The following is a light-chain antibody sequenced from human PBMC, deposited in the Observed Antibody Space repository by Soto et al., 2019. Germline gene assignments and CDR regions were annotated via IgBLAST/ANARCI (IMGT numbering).Light chain of an antibody. CDR1: SSDVGGYKY. CDR3: SSFSSSSTLYV. J-gene: IGLJ1*01. Sequence: QSALTQPASVSGSPRQSITISCTGTSSDVGGYKYVSWYQQHPGKAPKLMIYEVTNRPSGVSNRFSGSKSGNTASLTVSGLQAEDEADYYCSSFSSSSTLYVFGTGTQLTVL. CDR2: EVT. V-gene: IGLV2-14*01.